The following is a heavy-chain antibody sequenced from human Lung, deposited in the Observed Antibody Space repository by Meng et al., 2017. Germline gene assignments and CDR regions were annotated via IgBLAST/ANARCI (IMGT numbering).Heavy chain of an antibody. D-gene: IGHD2-15*01. J-gene: IGHJ4*02. CDR3: ARFETVGVATGDF. CDR2: ISSDSRYI. Sequence: EVQLVESGGGLVTPGGSLRLTCAASVFTFSNYSMNWVRQAPGKGLEWVSSISSDSRYIFYADSVKGRFTISRDNAKNSLYLQMNSLSPEDTAVFYCARFETVGVATGDFWGQGTLVTVSS. CDR1: VFTFSNYS. V-gene: IGHV3-21*01.